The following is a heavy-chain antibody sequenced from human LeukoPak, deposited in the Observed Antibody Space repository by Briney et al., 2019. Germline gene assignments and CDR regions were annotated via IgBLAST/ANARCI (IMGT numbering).Heavy chain of an antibody. J-gene: IGHJ5*02. CDR1: GYSFTSYW. CDR2: IYPGDSDT. V-gene: IGHV5-51*01. Sequence: GESLKISCKGSGYSFTSYWIGWVRQMPGKGLEWMGIIYPGDSDTRYSPSFQGQVTISADKSISTAYLQWSSLKASDTAMYYCARHALTVTTTNWFDPRGQGTLVTVSS. CDR3: ARHALTVTTTNWFDP. D-gene: IGHD4-17*01.